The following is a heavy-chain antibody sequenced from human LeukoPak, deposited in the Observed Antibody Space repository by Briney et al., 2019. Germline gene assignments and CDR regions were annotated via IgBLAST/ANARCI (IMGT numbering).Heavy chain of an antibody. Sequence: ASVKVSCKASGYTFTTHDINWVRQATGQGLEWLGWMSPNSGDTGYAQKFQGRVTITADESTSTAYMELSSLRSEDTAVYYCASSSFAYFDWLSVSYNWFDPWGQGTLVTVSS. D-gene: IGHD3-9*01. CDR3: ASSSFAYFDWLSVSYNWFDP. V-gene: IGHV1-8*01. CDR2: MSPNSGDT. J-gene: IGHJ5*02. CDR1: GYTFTTHD.